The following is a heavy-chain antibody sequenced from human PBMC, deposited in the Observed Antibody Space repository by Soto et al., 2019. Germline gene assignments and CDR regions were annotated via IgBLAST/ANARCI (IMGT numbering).Heavy chain of an antibody. V-gene: IGHV6-1*01. CDR3: ARGSIAASYGMDV. J-gene: IGHJ6*02. D-gene: IGHD6-6*01. CDR1: GNGVSSNSAA. CDR2: TYYRSKWYN. Sequence: SQALSLSCAISGNGVSSNSAAWNWIRQSPSRGLEWLGRTYYRSKWYNDYAVSVKSRITINPDTSKNQFSLQLNSVTPEDTAVYYCARGSIAASYGMDVWGQGTTVTVSS.